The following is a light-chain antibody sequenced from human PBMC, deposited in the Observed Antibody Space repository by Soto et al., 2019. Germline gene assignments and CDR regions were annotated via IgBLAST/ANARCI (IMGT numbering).Light chain of an antibody. CDR3: SSYTSSSTYV. CDR1: SSDVGGYNY. CDR2: GVS. V-gene: IGLV2-14*01. Sequence: QSALTQPASVSGSLGQSITISCTGTSSDVGGYNYVSWYQQYPGKAPKLMISGVSNRPSGVSNRFSGSKSGNTASLTISGLQAEDEADYYCSSYTSSSTYVFGTGTKLTVL. J-gene: IGLJ1*01.